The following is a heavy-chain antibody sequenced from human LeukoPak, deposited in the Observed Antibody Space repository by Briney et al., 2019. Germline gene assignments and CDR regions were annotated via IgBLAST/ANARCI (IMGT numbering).Heavy chain of an antibody. CDR2: IYPGDSDT. CDR1: GYSFTSYW. J-gene: IGHJ6*03. CDR3: ARHGRDGYNYVNYYYMDV. Sequence: PGESLKISYKGSGYSFTSYWIGWVRPMPGKGVEWMGIIYPGDSDTRYSPSFQGQVTISADKSISTAYLQWSSLKASATAMYYCARHGRDGYNYVNYYYMDVWGKGTTVTISS. V-gene: IGHV5-51*01. D-gene: IGHD5-24*01.